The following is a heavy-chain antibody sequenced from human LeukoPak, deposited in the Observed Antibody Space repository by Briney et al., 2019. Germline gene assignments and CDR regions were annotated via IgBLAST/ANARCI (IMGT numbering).Heavy chain of an antibody. V-gene: IGHV1-24*01. Sequence: ASVKVSCKVSGYTLTELSMHWVRQAPGKGLEWMGGFDPEDGETICAQKFQGRVTMTEDTSTDTAYMELSSLRSEDTAVYYCATIIYYYDSSGRGDWFDPWGQGTLVTVSS. CDR3: ATIIYYYDSSGRGDWFDP. D-gene: IGHD3-22*01. CDR2: FDPEDGET. CDR1: GYTLTELS. J-gene: IGHJ5*02.